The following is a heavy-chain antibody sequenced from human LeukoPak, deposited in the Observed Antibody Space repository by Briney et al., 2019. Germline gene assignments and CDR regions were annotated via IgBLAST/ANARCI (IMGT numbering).Heavy chain of an antibody. V-gene: IGHV1-2*06. CDR3: ARGRNQGALDFDY. J-gene: IGHJ4*02. Sequence: ASVKVSCKASGYTFTAYHMHWVRQAPGQGLEWMGRINPNSGDTNYAQKFQGRVTMTRDTSISTAYMELSRLRSDDTAVYYCARGRNQGALDFDYWGQGTLVTVSS. CDR2: INPNSGDT. CDR1: GYTFTAYH. D-gene: IGHD1-14*01.